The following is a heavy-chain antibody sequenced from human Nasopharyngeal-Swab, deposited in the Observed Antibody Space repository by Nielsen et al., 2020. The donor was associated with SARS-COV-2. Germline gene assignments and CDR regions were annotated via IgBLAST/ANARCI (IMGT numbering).Heavy chain of an antibody. D-gene: IGHD1-26*01. V-gene: IGHV4-30-4*08. J-gene: IGHJ4*02. Sequence: LSCNVSGGSISSGAYYWSWIRQPPGKGLEWIGYIYYSGSTYYNPSVKSRVTISVDTSKNQFSLKLSSVTAADTAVYYCARVRRELPNFDYWGQGTLVTVSS. CDR2: IYYSGST. CDR3: ARVRRELPNFDY. CDR1: GGSISSGAYY.